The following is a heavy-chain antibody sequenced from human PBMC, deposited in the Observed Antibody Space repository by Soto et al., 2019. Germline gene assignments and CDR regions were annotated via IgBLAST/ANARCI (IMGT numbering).Heavy chain of an antibody. Sequence: EVQLVDSGGGVVQPGGSLRLSCAASGFTFSSYWIHWVRQAPGEGLVWVSRIKGDGITTNYADSVKGRFTISRDYAKNTVFLQMNSLRAEDTAVYYCARGAFGAYYLDSWGQGTLVTVS. D-gene: IGHD3-3*01. J-gene: IGHJ4*02. CDR3: ARGAFGAYYLDS. CDR1: GFTFSSYW. CDR2: IKGDGITT. V-gene: IGHV3-74*01.